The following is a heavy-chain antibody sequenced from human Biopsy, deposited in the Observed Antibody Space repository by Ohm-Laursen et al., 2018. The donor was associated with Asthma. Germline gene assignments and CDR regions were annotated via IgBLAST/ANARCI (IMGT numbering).Heavy chain of an antibody. CDR2: VYWTGST. Sequence: SDTLSLTCSASGGSISSFYWSWIRQSPEKGLERMGYVYWTGSTNYNPSLKSRVTMSVDTSKNRMFLELTSVTAADTAIYYCVRAVRNEQWLAPFDYWGQGKPVTVSS. CDR1: GGSISSFY. D-gene: IGHD6-19*01. CDR3: VRAVRNEQWLAPFDY. J-gene: IGHJ4*02. V-gene: IGHV4-59*07.